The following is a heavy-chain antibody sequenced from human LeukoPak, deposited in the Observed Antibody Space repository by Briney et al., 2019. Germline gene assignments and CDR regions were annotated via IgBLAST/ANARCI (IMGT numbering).Heavy chain of an antibody. V-gene: IGHV4-59*01. CDR2: IYYSGST. D-gene: IGHD3-22*01. J-gene: IGHJ5*02. CDR3: ARENFYDTSGYYYGVNYFDP. Sequence: SETLSLTCTVSGGSISSNYWSWIRQPPGKGLEWIGYIYYSGSTNYNPFLKSRVTISVDTSKKQFSLKLSSVTAADTAVYYCARENFYDTSGYYYGVNYFDPWGQGTLVTVSS. CDR1: GGSISSNY.